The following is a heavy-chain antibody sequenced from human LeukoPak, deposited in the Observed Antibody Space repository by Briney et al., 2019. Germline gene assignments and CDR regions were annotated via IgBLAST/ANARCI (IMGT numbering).Heavy chain of an antibody. CDR2: IIPILGIA. D-gene: IGHD2-21*02. CDR1: GGTFSSYA. CDR3: AGHIAYCGGDCSADY. J-gene: IGHJ4*02. Sequence: SVKVSCKASGGTFSSYAISWVRQAPGQGLEWMGRIIPILGIANYAQKFQRRVTITADKSTSTAYMELSSLRSEDTAVYYCAGHIAYCGGDCSADYWGQGTLVTVSS. V-gene: IGHV1-69*04.